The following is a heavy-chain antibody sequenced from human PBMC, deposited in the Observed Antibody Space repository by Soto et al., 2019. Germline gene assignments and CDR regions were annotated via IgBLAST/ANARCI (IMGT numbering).Heavy chain of an antibody. D-gene: IGHD3-22*01. J-gene: IGHJ4*02. Sequence: SETLSLTCTVSGGSISSGDYYWSWIRQPPGKGLEWIGYIYYSGSTYYNPSLKSRVIISADTSKNQFSLKLSSVTAADTAVYYCARVPSSGPFDYWGQGILVTVSS. V-gene: IGHV4-30-4*01. CDR1: GGSISSGDYY. CDR2: IYYSGST. CDR3: ARVPSSGPFDY.